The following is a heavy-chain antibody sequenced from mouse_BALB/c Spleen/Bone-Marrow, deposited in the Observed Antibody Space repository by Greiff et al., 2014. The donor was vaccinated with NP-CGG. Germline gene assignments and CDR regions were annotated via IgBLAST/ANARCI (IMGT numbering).Heavy chain of an antibody. J-gene: IGHJ4*01. Sequence: VQLQQSGAELVRPGTSVKVSCKASGYAFTNYLIEWVKQRPGQGLERIGVINPGSGGTNYNEKFKGKATLTADKSSSTAYMQLSSLTSDDSAVYFCAREKGKDAMDYWGQGTSVTVSS. CDR2: INPGSGGT. V-gene: IGHV1-54*01. CDR1: GYAFTNYL. D-gene: IGHD2-1*01. CDR3: AREKGKDAMDY.